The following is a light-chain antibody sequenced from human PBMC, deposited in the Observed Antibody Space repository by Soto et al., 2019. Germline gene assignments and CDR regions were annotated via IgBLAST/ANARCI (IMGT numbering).Light chain of an antibody. CDR1: QRVSN. CDR2: GTS. Sequence: EIVMTPSPATLSVSPGERATLSCRASQRVSNLAWYHQKPGQAPRLLIYGTSARVTGIPARFSGSVSGTEFTLAISSLQSEDFAVYYCQQYNNSPYTFGQGTKLELK. J-gene: IGKJ2*01. V-gene: IGKV3-15*01. CDR3: QQYNNSPYT.